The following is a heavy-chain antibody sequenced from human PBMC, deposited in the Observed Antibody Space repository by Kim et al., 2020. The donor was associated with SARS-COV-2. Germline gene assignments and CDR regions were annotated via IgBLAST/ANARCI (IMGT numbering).Heavy chain of an antibody. CDR2: SGST. J-gene: IGHJ4*02. V-gene: IGHV4-34*01. CDR3: ARGSKGDY. Sequence: SGSTNHHPSLKSRVTIPVDTSKNQFSLKLSSVTAADTAVYYCARGSKGDYWGQGTLVTVSS.